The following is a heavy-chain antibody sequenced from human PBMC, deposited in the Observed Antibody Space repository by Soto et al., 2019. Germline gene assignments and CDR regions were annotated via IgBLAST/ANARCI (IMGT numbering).Heavy chain of an antibody. Sequence: SETLSLTCAVYGGSFSGYYWSWIRQPPGKGLEWIGEINQSGSTNYNPSLKSRVTISVDTSKNQFSLKLSSVTAADTAVYYCALILTGYPSNYYYGMDVWGQGTTVTVSS. V-gene: IGHV4-34*01. D-gene: IGHD3-9*01. CDR3: ALILTGYPSNYYYGMDV. CDR1: GGSFSGYY. J-gene: IGHJ6*02. CDR2: INQSGST.